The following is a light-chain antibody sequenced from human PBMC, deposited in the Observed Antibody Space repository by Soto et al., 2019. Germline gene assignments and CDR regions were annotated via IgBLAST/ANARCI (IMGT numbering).Light chain of an antibody. Sequence: EILMTPSPSTLSVSPGGRATLSCRASQSIGDTLAWYQQKPGQAPRLLIYGASSRVTGFPARFSGSGSGTDFTLTISSLQSDDFEVYYCQQYNNWPWTFGQGTKVDIK. J-gene: IGKJ1*01. V-gene: IGKV3-15*01. CDR2: GAS. CDR1: QSIGDT. CDR3: QQYNNWPWT.